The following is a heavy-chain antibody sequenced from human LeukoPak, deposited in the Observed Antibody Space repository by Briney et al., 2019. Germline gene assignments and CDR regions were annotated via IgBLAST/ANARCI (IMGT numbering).Heavy chain of an antibody. CDR1: GYTFTSYG. D-gene: IGHD3-22*01. CDR3: AIENYYDSSGYYR. J-gene: IGHJ5*02. Sequence: AASVTVSCKASGYTFTSYGISWVHQAPQQGLEWMGWISAYNGNTNYAQRLQGRVTMSTDTSTSTAYMELRSLRSDDTAVYYCAIENYYDSSGYYRWGQGTLVTVSS. V-gene: IGHV1-18*01. CDR2: ISAYNGNT.